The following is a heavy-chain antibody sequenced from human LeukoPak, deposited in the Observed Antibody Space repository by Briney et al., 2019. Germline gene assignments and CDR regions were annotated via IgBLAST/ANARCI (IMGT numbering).Heavy chain of an antibody. Sequence: PGGSLRLSCAASGFTVSSNYMSWVGQAPGKGLEWVSVIYSGGSTYYADSVKGRFTISRDNTKNTLYLQMNSLRAEDTAVYYCAKVGQAVPDVGYDFWHGAYYFDYWGQGTLITVSS. CDR2: IYSGGST. V-gene: IGHV3-53*01. CDR3: AKVGQAVPDVGYDFWHGAYYFDY. CDR1: GFTVSSNY. D-gene: IGHD3-3*01. J-gene: IGHJ4*02.